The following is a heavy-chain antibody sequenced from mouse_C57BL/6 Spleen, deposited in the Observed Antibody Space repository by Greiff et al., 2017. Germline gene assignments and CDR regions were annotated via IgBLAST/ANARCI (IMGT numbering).Heavy chain of an antibody. V-gene: IGHV1-76*01. CDR3: AREGTTVGPFAY. D-gene: IGHD1-1*01. CDR1: GYTFTDYY. CDR2: IYPGSGNT. J-gene: IGHJ3*01. Sequence: VQLQESGAELVRPGASVKLSCKASGYTFTDYYINWVKQRPGQGLEWIGRIYPGSGNTYYNEKFKGKATLTAEKSSSTAYMHLSSLTSEDAAVYVCAREGTTVGPFAYWGQGTLVTVSA.